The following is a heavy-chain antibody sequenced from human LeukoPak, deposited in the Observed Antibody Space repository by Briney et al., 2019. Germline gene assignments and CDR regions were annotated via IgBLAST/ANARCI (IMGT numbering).Heavy chain of an antibody. CDR2: IYYSGST. CDR1: GGSIRSYY. D-gene: IGHD3-22*01. CDR3: ARGGGPSGYSFH. J-gene: IGHJ4*02. V-gene: IGHV4-59*01. Sequence: SDTLALTCTVSGGSIRSYYWSWVRQPPGKGLEWIGYIYYSGSTNYNPSLKSRVTISVDTSKNQFSLKLSSVTAADTAVYYRARGGGPSGYSFHWGQGTLVTVSS.